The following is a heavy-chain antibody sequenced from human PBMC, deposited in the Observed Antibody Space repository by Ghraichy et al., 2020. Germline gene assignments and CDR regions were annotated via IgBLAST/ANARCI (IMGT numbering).Heavy chain of an antibody. CDR1: GFTFSNYW. Sequence: WGSLRLSCAASGFTFSNYWMSWVRQAPGKGLEWVANIKKDESDKYYVDSVKGRFTISRDNARNSLYLEMNNLRAEDTAAYYCARDRGDCSSTSCFDVFDIWGQGTTVTVSS. J-gene: IGHJ3*02. D-gene: IGHD2-2*01. CDR2: IKKDESDK. V-gene: IGHV3-7*01. CDR3: ARDRGDCSSTSCFDVFDI.